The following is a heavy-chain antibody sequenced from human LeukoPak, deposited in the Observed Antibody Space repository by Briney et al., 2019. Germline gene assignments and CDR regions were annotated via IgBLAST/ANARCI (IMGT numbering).Heavy chain of an antibody. V-gene: IGHV3-64D*06. J-gene: IGHJ4*02. CDR2: ISSNGGST. CDR3: WGITMVRGVIIPQDY. CDR1: GFTFSSYA. D-gene: IGHD3-10*01. Sequence: PGGSLRLSCSASGFTFSSYAMHWVRQAPGKGLEYVSAISSNGGSTYYADSVKGRFTISRDNSKNTLYLQMSSLRAEDTAVYYCWGITMVRGVIIPQDYWGQRTLVTVSS.